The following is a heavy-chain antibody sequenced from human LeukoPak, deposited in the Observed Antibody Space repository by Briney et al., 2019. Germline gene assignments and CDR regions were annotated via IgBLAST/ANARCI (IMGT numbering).Heavy chain of an antibody. CDR1: GFTFSSYA. D-gene: IGHD2-2*01. CDR2: ISGSGGST. Sequence: GGSLRLSCAASGFTFSSYALSWVRQAPGKGLEWVSAISGSGGSTYYADSVKGRFTISRDNSKNTLYLQTNSLRAEDTAVYYCAKDEYCSSTSCYHRYFDYWGQGTLVTVSS. V-gene: IGHV3-23*01. CDR3: AKDEYCSSTSCYHRYFDY. J-gene: IGHJ4*02.